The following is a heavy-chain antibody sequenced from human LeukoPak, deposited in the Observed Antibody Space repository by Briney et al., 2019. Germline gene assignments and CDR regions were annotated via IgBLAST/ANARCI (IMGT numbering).Heavy chain of an antibody. V-gene: IGHV1-18*01. CDR1: GYTFASYG. Sequence: ASVKVSSKASGYTFASYGISRVRQAPGQGLEWMGWISAYNGNTNYAQKLQGRVTMTTDTSTSTAYMELRSLRSDDTAVYYCARVDPSDRSAYHRDYWGQGTLVTVSS. D-gene: IGHD3-22*01. J-gene: IGHJ4*02. CDR3: ARVDPSDRSAYHRDY. CDR2: ISAYNGNT.